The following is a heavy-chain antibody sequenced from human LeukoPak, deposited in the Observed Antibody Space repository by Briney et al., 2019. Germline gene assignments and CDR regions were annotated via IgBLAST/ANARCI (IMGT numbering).Heavy chain of an antibody. D-gene: IGHD6-6*01. CDR1: GFIFGCYG. V-gene: IGHV3-48*01. Sequence: GRSLRLSCSASGFIFGCYGMNWVRQAPGKGLQWVSYISGGSSNEFYADSVKGRFTISRDNAKNSLYLQMNSLRAEDTAVYYCARDGVQARRVFYFGFWGQGAMVTVSS. J-gene: IGHJ4*01. CDR3: ARDGVQARRVFYFGF. CDR2: ISGGSSNE.